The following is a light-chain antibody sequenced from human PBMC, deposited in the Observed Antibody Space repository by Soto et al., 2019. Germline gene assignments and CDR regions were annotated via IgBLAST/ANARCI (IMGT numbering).Light chain of an antibody. V-gene: IGLV2-14*03. CDR3: VSYTSSTTYV. Sequence: QSALTPAAPASDYPGQSLANSCTGTRRDVGGSNFVAWYQQHPGKTPKLLIYDVAKRPSGVSNRFSGSKSGSTASLIITRLQTEDEADYYCVSYTSSTTYVFGTGTKV. CDR2: DVA. J-gene: IGLJ1*01. CDR1: RRDVGGSNF.